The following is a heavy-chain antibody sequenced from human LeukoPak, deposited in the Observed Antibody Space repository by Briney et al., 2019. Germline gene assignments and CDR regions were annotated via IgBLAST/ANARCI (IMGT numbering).Heavy chain of an antibody. CDR2: ISAYNGNT. J-gene: IGHJ4*02. CDR3: ARDRDYYDSSGY. D-gene: IGHD3-22*01. Sequence: ASVKVSCKASGYTFTSYGISWVRQAPGQGLEWMGLISAYNGNTNYAQKLQGRVNMTTDTSTSTAYMELRSLRSDDTAVYYCARDRDYYDSSGYWGQGTLVTVSS. V-gene: IGHV1-18*01. CDR1: GYTFTSYG.